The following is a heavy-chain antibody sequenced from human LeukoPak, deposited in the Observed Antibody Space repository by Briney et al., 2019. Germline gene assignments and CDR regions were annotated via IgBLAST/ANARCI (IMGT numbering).Heavy chain of an antibody. Sequence: SETLSLTCTVSGGSISSYYWTWIRQPPGKGLELIGYIYYSGSTNYKPSLKSRVTISLDTSKNQFSLKLSSVTAADTAVYYCARGGTRIAAAGLDYWGQGTLVTVSS. CDR3: ARGGTRIAAAGLDY. V-gene: IGHV4-59*01. D-gene: IGHD6-13*01. CDR2: IYYSGST. J-gene: IGHJ4*02. CDR1: GGSISSYY.